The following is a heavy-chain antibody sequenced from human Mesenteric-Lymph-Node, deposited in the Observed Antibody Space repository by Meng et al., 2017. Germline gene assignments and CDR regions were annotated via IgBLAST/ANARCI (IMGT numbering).Heavy chain of an antibody. CDR3: ARVAQLWSHYYYYGMDV. J-gene: IGHJ6*02. CDR2: IYYSGST. CDR1: GGSISSSSYY. V-gene: IGHV4-39*07. Sequence: SETLSLTCTVSGGSISSSSYYWGWIRQPPGKGLEWIGSIYYSGSTYYNPSLKSRVTISVDTSKNQFSLKLSSVTAADTAVYYCARVAQLWSHYYYYGMDVWGQGTTVTVSS. D-gene: IGHD5-18*01.